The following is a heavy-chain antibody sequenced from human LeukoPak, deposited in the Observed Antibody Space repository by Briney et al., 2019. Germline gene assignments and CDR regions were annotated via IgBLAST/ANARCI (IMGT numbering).Heavy chain of an antibody. CDR3: VRSRQGYSYGLN. V-gene: IGHV3-21*01. J-gene: IGHJ4*02. D-gene: IGHD5-18*01. CDR1: GFTFSSYS. Sequence: MTGGSLRLSCAASGFTFSSYSMNWVRQAPGKGLEWVSSISSSSSYIYYADSVKGRFTISRDNAKNSLYLQMNSLRAEDTAVYYCVRSRQGYSYGLNWGQGTLVTASS. CDR2: ISSSSSYI.